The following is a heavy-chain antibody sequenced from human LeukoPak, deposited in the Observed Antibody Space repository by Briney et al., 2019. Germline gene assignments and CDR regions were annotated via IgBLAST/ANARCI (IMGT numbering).Heavy chain of an antibody. D-gene: IGHD3-16*02. J-gene: IGHJ6*02. CDR1: GYTFTGYY. V-gene: IGHV1-2*02. CDR3: ARAYMITFGGVIPMSYYGMDV. CDR2: INPNSGGT. Sequence: ASVKVSCKASGYTFTGYYMHWVRQAPGQGLEWMGWINPNSGGTNYAQKFQGRVTMTRDTSISTAYMELSRLRSDDTAVYYCARAYMITFGGVIPMSYYGMDVWGQGTTVTVSS.